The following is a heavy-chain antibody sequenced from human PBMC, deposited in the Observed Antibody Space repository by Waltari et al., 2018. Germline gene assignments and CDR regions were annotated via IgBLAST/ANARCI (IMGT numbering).Heavy chain of an antibody. J-gene: IGHJ5*01. CDR1: GFTFSSFA. CDR3: AKPARGVIEDWFDS. Sequence: EVQLMQSGGGLVQPGGSLKLSCVAYGFTFSSFAMGWVRQAPGEGLEWVSSVSGAGCLKYYAGSVKGPFTISRDNAKNTVYLEISSLRADDTAVYYCAKPARGVIEDWFDSWGQGSLVSVSS. CDR2: VSGAGCLK. D-gene: IGHD3-10*01. V-gene: IGHV3-23*01.